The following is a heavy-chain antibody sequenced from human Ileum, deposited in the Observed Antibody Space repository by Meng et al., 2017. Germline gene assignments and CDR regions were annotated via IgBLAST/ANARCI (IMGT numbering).Heavy chain of an antibody. J-gene: IGHJ4*02. V-gene: IGHV1-69*06. D-gene: IGHD3-10*01. CDR3: AREGMVRGVPRFDY. Sequence: LVRCGAEVKKPGSSVKVLCKASGGTFSSYAISWVRQAPGQGLEWMGGIIPIFGTANYAQKFQGRVTITADKSTSTAYMELSSLRSEDTAVYYCAREGMVRGVPRFDYWGQGTLVTVS. CDR1: GGTFSSYA. CDR2: IIPIFGTA.